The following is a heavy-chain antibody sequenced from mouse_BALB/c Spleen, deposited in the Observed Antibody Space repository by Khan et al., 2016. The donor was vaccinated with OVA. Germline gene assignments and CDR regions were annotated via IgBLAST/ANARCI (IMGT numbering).Heavy chain of an antibody. CDR2: IIPTNDYT. Sequence: QVQLKQSETELARPGASVKMSCKASGYTFTTYTIHWVKQRPGQGLEWIGYIIPTNDYTNYNQKFKDRATLTAEKSSSTAYMQLSSLTSEDSSLYYFAREGASYRSDGWFAYWGQGTLVTVSA. V-gene: IGHV1-4*01. CDR1: GYTFTTYT. D-gene: IGHD2-14*01. J-gene: IGHJ3*01. CDR3: AREGASYRSDGWFAY.